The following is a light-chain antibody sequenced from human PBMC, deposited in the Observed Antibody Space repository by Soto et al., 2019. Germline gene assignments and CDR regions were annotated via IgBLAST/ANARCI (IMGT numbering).Light chain of an antibody. CDR1: QSISNY. Sequence: DIQMTQSPFSLSASVGDRVIITCRASQSISNYLSWYQQKPGKAPNLLIYGASNLQSGVPSRFSGSGSGTEFTLTISSLQPEDFATYYCQQSYNTVTFGPGTKVDI. CDR3: QQSYNTVT. CDR2: GAS. V-gene: IGKV1-39*01. J-gene: IGKJ3*01.